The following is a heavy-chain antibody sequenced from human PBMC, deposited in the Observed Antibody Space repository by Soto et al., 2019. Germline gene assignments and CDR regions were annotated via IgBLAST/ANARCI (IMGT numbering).Heavy chain of an antibody. D-gene: IGHD2-2*01. CDR1: CASIGSGDDY. Sequence: KDSETLSLTCSVSCASIGSGDDYWTWIPQSPGKGLEWIGYISDSGSTFYNPSLRSRLTIALDTSNNHFSLKLNSVTAADTAVYYCAKYHPSEFDPWGQGIPVTVSS. V-gene: IGHV4-30-4*08. CDR2: ISDSGST. J-gene: IGHJ5*02. CDR3: AKYHPSEFDP.